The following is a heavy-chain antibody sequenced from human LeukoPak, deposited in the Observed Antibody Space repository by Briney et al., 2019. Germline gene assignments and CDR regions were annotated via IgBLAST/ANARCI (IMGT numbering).Heavy chain of an antibody. CDR1: GGSISSSSYY. V-gene: IGHV4-39*07. CDR3: ARDSTGSGTYSKIDY. CDR2: IYYSGST. Sequence: SETLSLTCTVSGGSISSSSYYWGWIRQPPGKGLEWIGSIYYSGSTNYNPSLKSRVTILVDKSKNQFSLKLSSVTAADTAVYYCARDSTGSGTYSKIDYWGQGILVTVSS. J-gene: IGHJ4*02. D-gene: IGHD3-10*01.